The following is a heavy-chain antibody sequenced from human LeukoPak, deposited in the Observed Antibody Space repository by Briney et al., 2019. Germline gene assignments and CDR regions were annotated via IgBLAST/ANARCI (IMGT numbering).Heavy chain of an antibody. CDR3: ARALSTSRPEEFGY. J-gene: IGHJ4*02. Sequence: PGGSLRLSCAASGFTFDDYGMSWVRHAPGKGLEWVSGINWNGGSTGYADSVKGRFTISRDNAKNSLYLQMNSLRAEDTALYYCARALSTSRPEEFGYWGQGTLVTVSS. CDR2: INWNGGST. D-gene: IGHD2-2*01. V-gene: IGHV3-20*04. CDR1: GFTFDDYG.